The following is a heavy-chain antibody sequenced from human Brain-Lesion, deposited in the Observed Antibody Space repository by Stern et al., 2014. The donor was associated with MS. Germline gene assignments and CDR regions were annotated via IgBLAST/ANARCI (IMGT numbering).Heavy chain of an antibody. CDR2: ISYDGSNK. Sequence: VQLVESGGGVVQPGRSRRLSCAASGFTFSSYDLPWVRQGPGKGLEWVASISYDGSNKYYADSVKGRFTISRDNSKNTLFLQMNSLRTEDTAVYYCAKNPGGFTIDWGQGTLVTVSS. V-gene: IGHV3-30*18. D-gene: IGHD3-3*01. J-gene: IGHJ4*02. CDR1: GFTFSSYD. CDR3: AKNPGGFTID.